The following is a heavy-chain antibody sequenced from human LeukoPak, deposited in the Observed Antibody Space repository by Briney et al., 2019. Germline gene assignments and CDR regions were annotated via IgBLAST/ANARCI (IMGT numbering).Heavy chain of an antibody. V-gene: IGHV4-34*01. J-gene: IGHJ3*02. D-gene: IGHD5-18*01. Sequence: PSETLSLTCAVYGGSFRGYYWSWIRQPPGKGLEWIGEINHSGSSNYNPSLKSRVTISLDTSKNQFSLNLSSVTAADTAVYYCARSEYSYGADAFDIWGQGTMVTVSS. CDR3: ARSEYSYGADAFDI. CDR2: INHSGSS. CDR1: GGSFRGYY.